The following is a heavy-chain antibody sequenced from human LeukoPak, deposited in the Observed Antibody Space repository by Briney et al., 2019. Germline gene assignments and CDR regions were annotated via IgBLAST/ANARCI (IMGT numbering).Heavy chain of an antibody. CDR3: ARWSGDSSGWYERFYYYYYYMDV. CDR1: GYTFTSYY. V-gene: IGHV1-46*01. CDR2: INPSGGST. J-gene: IGHJ6*03. Sequence: GASVKVSCKASGYTFTSYYMHWVRQAPGQGLEWMGIINPSGGSTSYAQKFQGRVTMTRNTSISTAYMELSSLRSEDTAVYYCARWSGDSSGWYERFYYYYYYMDVWGKGTTVTVSS. D-gene: IGHD6-19*01.